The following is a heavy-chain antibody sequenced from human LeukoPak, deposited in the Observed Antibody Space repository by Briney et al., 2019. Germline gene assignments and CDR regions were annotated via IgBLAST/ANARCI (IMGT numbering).Heavy chain of an antibody. CDR2: ISWNSGSI. CDR3: AKDKGWGYSAYDCYGMDV. V-gene: IGHV3-9*01. D-gene: IGHD1-26*01. J-gene: IGHJ6*02. Sequence: GRSLRLSCAASGFTFDDYAMHWVRQAPGKGLEWVSGISWNSGSIGYADSVKGRFTISRDNSKNTLYLQMNSLRAEDTAVYYCAKDKGWGYSAYDCYGMDVWGQGTTVTVSS. CDR1: GFTFDDYA.